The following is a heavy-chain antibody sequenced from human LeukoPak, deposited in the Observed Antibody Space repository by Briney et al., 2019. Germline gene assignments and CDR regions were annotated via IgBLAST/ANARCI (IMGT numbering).Heavy chain of an antibody. CDR3: ARGVYVAAAQYGY. CDR1: GGSISSYY. D-gene: IGHD6-13*01. V-gene: IGHV4-59*01. CDR2: IYYSGTT. Sequence: SETLSLTCTVSGGSISSYYWSWIRQPPGKGLEWIGYIYYSGTTNYNPSLKSRVTISVDTSKNQFPLKLSSVTAADTAVYYCARGVYVAAAQYGYWGQGTLVTVSS. J-gene: IGHJ4*02.